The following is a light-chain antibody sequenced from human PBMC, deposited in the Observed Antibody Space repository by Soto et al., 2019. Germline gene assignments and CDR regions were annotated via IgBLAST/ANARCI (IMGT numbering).Light chain of an antibody. V-gene: IGKV3-20*01. Sequence: EIVLTQSPGTLSLSPGERATLSCRASQSVSSSSLAWYQQKRGQAPRLLIHDASSRATGIPDRFGGSGSGTDFTLTISRLEPEDFPVYYCQQYGGSPPTFGQGTKVDIK. CDR2: DAS. CDR3: QQYGGSPPT. J-gene: IGKJ1*01. CDR1: QSVSSSS.